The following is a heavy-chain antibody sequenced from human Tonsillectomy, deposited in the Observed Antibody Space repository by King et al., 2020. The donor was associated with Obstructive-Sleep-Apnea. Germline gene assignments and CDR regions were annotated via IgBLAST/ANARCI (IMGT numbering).Heavy chain of an antibody. Sequence: VQLVESGAEVKKPGSSVKVSCKASGGTFSSYAISWVRHAPGQGLEWMGGIISIFGAANYAQKLQGRVTITADDSTSTAYMELISLRFEDTAVYYCARGDIVVVPAAMSRYYYYGMDVWGQGTTVTVSS. CDR2: IISIFGAA. J-gene: IGHJ6*02. CDR1: GGTFSSYA. CDR3: ARGDIVVVPAAMSRYYYYGMDV. D-gene: IGHD2-2*01. V-gene: IGHV1-69*01.